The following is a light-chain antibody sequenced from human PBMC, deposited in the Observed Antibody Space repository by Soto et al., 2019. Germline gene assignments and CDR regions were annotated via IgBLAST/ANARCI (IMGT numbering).Light chain of an antibody. CDR2: DAS. V-gene: IGKV1-5*01. J-gene: IGKJ5*01. CDR1: QSISSW. Sequence: DIQMSQSPSTLSASVGDRVTITCRASQSISSWLAWYQQKPGKAPKLLIYDASSLETGVPSRFSGSGSGTKFTLTISSLQPDDFATYYCQQYNIYLYTFGQGTRLEIK. CDR3: QQYNIYLYT.